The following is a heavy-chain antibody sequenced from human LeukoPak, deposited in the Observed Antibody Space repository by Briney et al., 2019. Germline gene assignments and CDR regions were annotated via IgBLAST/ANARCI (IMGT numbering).Heavy chain of an antibody. V-gene: IGHV4-34*01. J-gene: IGHJ3*02. CDR2: INHSGST. D-gene: IGHD6-13*01. CDR1: GGSFSGYY. Sequence: SETLSLTCAVYGGSFSGYYWSWIRQPPGKGLEWIGEINHSGSTNYNPSLKSRVTISVDTSKNQFSLKLSSVTAADTAVYYCARSSRTRYSSSWYRRWVDAFDIWGQGTMVTVSS. CDR3: ARSSRTRYSSSWYRRWVDAFDI.